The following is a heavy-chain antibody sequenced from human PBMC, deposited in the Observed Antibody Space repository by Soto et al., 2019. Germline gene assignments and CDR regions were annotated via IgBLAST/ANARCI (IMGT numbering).Heavy chain of an antibody. CDR1: GFTFSDYY. J-gene: IGHJ5*02. Sequence: PGGSLRLSCAASGFTFSDYYMSWIRQAPGKGLEWVSYISSSGSTIYYADSVKGRFTISRDNAKNSLYLQMNSLRAEDTAVYYCARTRHRSGWYDRPNPWGQGTLVTVSS. V-gene: IGHV3-11*01. CDR2: ISSSGSTI. D-gene: IGHD6-19*01. CDR3: ARTRHRSGWYDRPNP.